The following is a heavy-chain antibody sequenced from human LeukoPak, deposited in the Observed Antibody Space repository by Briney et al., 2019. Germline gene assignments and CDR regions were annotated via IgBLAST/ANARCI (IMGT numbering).Heavy chain of an antibody. V-gene: IGHV1-24*01. J-gene: IGHJ3*02. CDR3: ATDYGSGSYYHDAFDI. Sequence: ASVKVSCKVSGYTLTELSMHWVRQAPGKGLEWMGGFDPEDGETIYAQKFQGRVTMTEDTSTDTAYMELSSLRSEDTAVYYCATDYGSGSYYHDAFDIWGQGQWSPSLQ. CDR2: FDPEDGET. D-gene: IGHD3-10*01. CDR1: GYTLTELS.